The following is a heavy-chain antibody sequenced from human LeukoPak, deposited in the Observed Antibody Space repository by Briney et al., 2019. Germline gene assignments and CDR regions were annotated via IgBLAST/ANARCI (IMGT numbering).Heavy chain of an antibody. CDR1: GGSLSSSSYY. D-gene: IGHD6-13*01. Sequence: SETLSLTCTVSGGSLSSSSYYWGWIRQPPGKGLEWLGTIYYSGSTYYNPSLKSRVTISVDTSKNQFSLKLRSVTAADTAVYYCATGYTSNCPYNWGQGTLVTVSS. V-gene: IGHV4-39*01. CDR2: IYYSGST. CDR3: ATGYTSNCPYN. J-gene: IGHJ4*02.